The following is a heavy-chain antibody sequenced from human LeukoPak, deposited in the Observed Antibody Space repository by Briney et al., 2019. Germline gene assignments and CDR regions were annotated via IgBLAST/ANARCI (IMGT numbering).Heavy chain of an antibody. Sequence: PGRSLRLSCAASGLTFSSYAMHWVRQAPGKGLEWVAVISYDGSNKYYADSVKGRFTISRDNAKNSLYLQMTSLRAEDTALYYCARDRGYHYVMDVWGQGTTVTVSS. CDR3: ARDRGYHYVMDV. J-gene: IGHJ6*02. D-gene: IGHD3-10*01. CDR1: GLTFSSYA. CDR2: ISYDGSNK. V-gene: IGHV3-30-3*01.